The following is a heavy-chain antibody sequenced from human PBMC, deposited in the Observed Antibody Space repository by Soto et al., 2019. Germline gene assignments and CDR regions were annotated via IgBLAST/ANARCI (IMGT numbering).Heavy chain of an antibody. V-gene: IGHV3-33*01. D-gene: IGHD6-6*01. CDR3: ARDRWFYGQLDLDAFDI. Sequence: PGGSLRLSCAASGFTFSSYGMHWVRQAPGKGLEWVAVIWYDGSNKYYADSVKGRFTISRDNSKNTLYLQMNSLRAEDTAVYYCARDRWFYGQLDLDAFDIWGQGTMVTVSS. J-gene: IGHJ3*02. CDR1: GFTFSSYG. CDR2: IWYDGSNK.